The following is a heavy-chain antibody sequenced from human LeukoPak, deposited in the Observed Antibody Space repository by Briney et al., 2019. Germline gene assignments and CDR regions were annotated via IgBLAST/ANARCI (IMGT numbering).Heavy chain of an antibody. CDR2: ISSNGGST. Sequence: GGSLRLSCAASGFTFSSYAMHWVRQAPGKGLEYVSAISSNGGSTYYANSVKGGFTISRDNPKSTLYLQMGSLRAEDMAVYYCARGRDGYNSDYWGQGTLVTVSS. D-gene: IGHD5-24*01. J-gene: IGHJ4*02. V-gene: IGHV3-64*01. CDR1: GFTFSSYA. CDR3: ARGRDGYNSDY.